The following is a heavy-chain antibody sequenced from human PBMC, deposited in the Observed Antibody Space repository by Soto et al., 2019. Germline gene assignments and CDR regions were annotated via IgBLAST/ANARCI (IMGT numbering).Heavy chain of an antibody. Sequence: QVQLQESGPGLVKPSQTLSLTCTVSGGSISSGGYYWSWIRQHPGKGLEWIGYIYYSGSTYYNPSLKSRVTISVDTSKNQFSLKLSSVTAADTAVYYCARIGNDFYDSSGYTIPADAFDIWGQGTMVTVSS. D-gene: IGHD3-22*01. CDR1: GGSISSGGYY. J-gene: IGHJ3*02. V-gene: IGHV4-31*03. CDR3: ARIGNDFYDSSGYTIPADAFDI. CDR2: IYYSGST.